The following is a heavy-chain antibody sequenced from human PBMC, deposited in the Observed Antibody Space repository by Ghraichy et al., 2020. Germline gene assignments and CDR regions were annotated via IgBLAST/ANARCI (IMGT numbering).Heavy chain of an antibody. CDR3: ARGKNHAQDS. D-gene: IGHD1-14*01. J-gene: IGHJ4*02. CDR2: ISQVGTEK. CDR1: GFTFSDDW. V-gene: IGHV3-7*03. Sequence: GGSPRLSCAASGFTFSDDWLHWVRQAPGKGLEWVSYISQVGTEKYYVDSVKGRFIISRDNARNSLYLQMNSLRAEDTAVYFCARGKNHAQDSWGQGTLVTVSS.